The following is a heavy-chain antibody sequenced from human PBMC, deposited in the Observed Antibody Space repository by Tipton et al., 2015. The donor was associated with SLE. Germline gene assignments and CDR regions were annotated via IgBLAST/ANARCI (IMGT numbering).Heavy chain of an antibody. V-gene: IGHV1-18*01. CDR2: ISTYNGNT. Sequence: QVQLVQSGAEVKNPGASVKVSCKASAYTFTTYSISWVRQAPGQGLEWMGWISTYNGNTNYAQKLQGGVTMTTGTSTSTAYMELRSLRSDDTAVYYCARAVTTGLYWYFDLWGRGTLVTVSS. J-gene: IGHJ2*01. CDR3: ARAVTTGLYWYFDL. CDR1: AYTFTTYS. D-gene: IGHD4-11*01.